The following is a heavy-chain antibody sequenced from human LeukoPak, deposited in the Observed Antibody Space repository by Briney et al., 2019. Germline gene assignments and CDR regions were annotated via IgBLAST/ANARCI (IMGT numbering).Heavy chain of an antibody. D-gene: IGHD2-2*02. J-gene: IGHJ3*02. Sequence: GGSLRLSCAASGFTFSSYRMNWVRQAPGKGLEWVSSISSSSSYIYYADSVKGRFTISIDNAKNSLYLQMNSLRAEDTAVYYCAIQGPYCSSTSCYIEDAFGIWGQGTMVTVSS. CDR1: GFTFSSYR. CDR3: AIQGPYCSSTSCYIEDAFGI. CDR2: ISSSSSYI. V-gene: IGHV3-21*01.